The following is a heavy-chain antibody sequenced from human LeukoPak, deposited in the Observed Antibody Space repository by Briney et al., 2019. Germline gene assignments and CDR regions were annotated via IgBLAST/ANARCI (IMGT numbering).Heavy chain of an antibody. D-gene: IGHD3-10*01. CDR2: INPNSGGT. CDR3: ARLPWFGEPLDY. V-gene: IGHV1-2*02. CDR1: GYTFTDYY. Sequence: ASVKVSCKASGYTFTDYYMHWVRQAPGQGLEWMGWINPNSGGTNYAQKFQGRVTMTRDTSISTAYMELSRLRSDDTAVYYCARLPWFGEPLDYWGQGTLVTVSS. J-gene: IGHJ4*02.